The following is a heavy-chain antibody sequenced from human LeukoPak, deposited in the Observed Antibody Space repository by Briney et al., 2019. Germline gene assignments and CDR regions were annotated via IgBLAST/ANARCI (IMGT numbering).Heavy chain of an antibody. D-gene: IGHD3-3*01. J-gene: IGHJ4*02. Sequence: GGSLRLSCAASGFTFSNNYMSWVRQAPGRGLEWISLIDADHNTYYADSVKGRFTISRDNSKNTLYLQTNNLRPEDTAVYYCARVPYSKIFGVWGQGTLLTVSS. V-gene: IGHV3-66*02. CDR1: GFTFSNNY. CDR2: IDADHNT. CDR3: ARVPYSKIFGV.